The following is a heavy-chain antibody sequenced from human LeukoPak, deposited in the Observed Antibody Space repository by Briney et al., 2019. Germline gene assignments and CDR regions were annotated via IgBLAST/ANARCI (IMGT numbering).Heavy chain of an antibody. V-gene: IGHV1-18*01. J-gene: IGHJ5*02. D-gene: IGHD6-13*01. Sequence: ASVKVSCKDSGDTFTSNGISWGRQAPGQGLEWMGWISAYNGNTNYAQKLQGRVTMTTDTSTSTAYMELRSLRSDDTAVYYCGRDPSSPIAAAGTLNLFDPSGQGTLVTVSS. CDR1: GDTFTSNG. CDR3: GRDPSSPIAAAGTLNLFDP. CDR2: ISAYNGNT.